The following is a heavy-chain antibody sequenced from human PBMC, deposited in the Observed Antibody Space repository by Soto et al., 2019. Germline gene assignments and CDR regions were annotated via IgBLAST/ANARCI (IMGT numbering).Heavy chain of an antibody. CDR1: SGSISSSNW. V-gene: IGHV4-4*02. CDR2: IYHSGST. CDR3: ARRIVVVVAANWFDP. D-gene: IGHD2-15*01. Sequence: SETLSLTCAVSSGSISSSNWWSWVRQPPGKGLEWIGEIYHSGSTNYNPSLKSRVTISVDKSKNQFSLKLSSVTAADTAVYYCARRIVVVVAANWFDPWGQGTLVTVSS. J-gene: IGHJ5*02.